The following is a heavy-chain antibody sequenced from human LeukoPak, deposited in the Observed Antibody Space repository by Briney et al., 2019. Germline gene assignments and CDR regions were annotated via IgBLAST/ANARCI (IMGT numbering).Heavy chain of an antibody. D-gene: IGHD2-15*01. V-gene: IGHV3-23*01. Sequence: GGSLRLSCAASGFTFSSYAMSWVRQAPGKGLEWVSAISGSGGSTYSPASVKGRFTISRDNTKTTLYLQMNSLRAEDTAVYYCAKAGYGGYFYGMDVWGQGTTVTVSS. J-gene: IGHJ6*02. CDR1: GFTFSSYA. CDR3: AKAGYGGYFYGMDV. CDR2: ISGSGGST.